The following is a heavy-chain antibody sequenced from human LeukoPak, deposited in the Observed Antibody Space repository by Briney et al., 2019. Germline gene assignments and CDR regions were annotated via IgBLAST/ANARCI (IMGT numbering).Heavy chain of an antibody. D-gene: IGHD3-9*01. CDR1: GGSISSSNW. Sequence: SETLSLTCAVSGGSISSSNWWSWVRQPPGKGLEWIGEIYHSGSTNYNPSLKSRVTISVDKSKNQFSLKLSSVTAADTAEYYCARGIGHIYDILTQGLYYYYGMDVWGQGTTVTVSS. V-gene: IGHV4-4*02. J-gene: IGHJ6*02. CDR3: ARGIGHIYDILTQGLYYYYGMDV. CDR2: IYHSGST.